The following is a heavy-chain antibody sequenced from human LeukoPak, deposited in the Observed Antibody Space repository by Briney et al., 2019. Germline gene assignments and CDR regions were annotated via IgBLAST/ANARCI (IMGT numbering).Heavy chain of an antibody. Sequence: GGSLRLSCAASGFTFSSYSMNWVRQAPGKGLEWVSYISSSSTIYYADSVKGRFTISRDNAKNSLYLQMNSLRDEDTAVYYCAREIVVTAYPAGIWGQGTMVTVSS. V-gene: IGHV3-48*02. CDR1: GFTFSSYS. J-gene: IGHJ3*02. CDR3: AREIVVTAYPAGI. D-gene: IGHD2-21*02. CDR2: ISSSSTI.